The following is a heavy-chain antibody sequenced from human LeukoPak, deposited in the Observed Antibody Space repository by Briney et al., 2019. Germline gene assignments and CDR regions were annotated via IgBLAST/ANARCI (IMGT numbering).Heavy chain of an antibody. Sequence: SVKVSCKASGGTFSSYAISWVRQAPGQGLEWMGGIIPIFGTANYAQKFQGRVTITADKSTGTAYVETSSLRFEHTAVYYCARGTSSNYDILTGYYNVRQDGFDIWGQGTMVTVSS. V-gene: IGHV1-69*06. CDR1: GGTFSSYA. CDR2: IIPIFGTA. CDR3: ARGTSSNYDILTGYYNVRQDGFDI. J-gene: IGHJ3*02. D-gene: IGHD3-9*01.